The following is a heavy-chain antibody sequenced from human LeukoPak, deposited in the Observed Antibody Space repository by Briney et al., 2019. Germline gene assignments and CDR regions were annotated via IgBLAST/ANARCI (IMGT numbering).Heavy chain of an antibody. Sequence: SVKVSCKASGGTFSSYAISWVRQAPGQGLEWMGGIIPIFGTANYAQKFQGRVTFTADESTSTAYMELSSLRSEDTAVYYCARDYYGSGSPFDYWGQGTLVTVSS. CDR2: IIPIFGTA. V-gene: IGHV1-69*13. CDR1: GGTFSSYA. J-gene: IGHJ4*02. D-gene: IGHD3-10*01. CDR3: ARDYYGSGSPFDY.